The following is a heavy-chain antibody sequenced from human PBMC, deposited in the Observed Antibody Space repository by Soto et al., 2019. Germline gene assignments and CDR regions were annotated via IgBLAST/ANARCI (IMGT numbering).Heavy chain of an antibody. Sequence: SETLSLTCTVSGASISGLYWGWSRKSAGKGLEWIGRIYATGTTDYNPSLTSRVMMSVDTSKKQFSLKLRSVTAADTAVYYCVREGTKTVRDWFDPWGQGISVTVSS. J-gene: IGHJ5*02. D-gene: IGHD1-1*01. CDR3: VREGTKTVRDWFDP. CDR2: IYATGTT. CDR1: GASISGLY. V-gene: IGHV4-4*07.